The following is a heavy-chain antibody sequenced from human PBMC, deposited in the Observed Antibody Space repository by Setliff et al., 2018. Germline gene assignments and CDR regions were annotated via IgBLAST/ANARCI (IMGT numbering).Heavy chain of an antibody. CDR3: ARDAPYTNTWRYFDH. V-gene: IGHV1-18*01. D-gene: IGHD6-13*01. J-gene: IGHJ4*02. CDR1: GYTFISYG. CDR2: ISTNNGKT. Sequence: ASVKVSCKASGYTFISYGISWLRQAPGQGFEWMGWISTNNGKTEYPQKVQGRVTMTTDRPTSTIYMELRSLRSDDTAMYYCARDAPYTNTWRYFDHWGQGTLVTVSS.